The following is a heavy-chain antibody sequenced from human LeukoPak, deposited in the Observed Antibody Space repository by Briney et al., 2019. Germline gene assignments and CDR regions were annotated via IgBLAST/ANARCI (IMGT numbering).Heavy chain of an antibody. CDR1: GGTFSSYA. CDR3: ARANCSSTSCSYYFDY. D-gene: IGHD2-2*01. J-gene: IGHJ4*02. V-gene: IGHV1-69*04. Sequence: SVKVSCKSSGGTFSSYAISWVRQAPGQGLEWMGRIIPILGIANYAQKFQGRVTITADKSTSTAYMELSSLRSEDTAVYYCARANCSSTSCSYYFDYWGQGTLVTVSS. CDR2: IIPILGIA.